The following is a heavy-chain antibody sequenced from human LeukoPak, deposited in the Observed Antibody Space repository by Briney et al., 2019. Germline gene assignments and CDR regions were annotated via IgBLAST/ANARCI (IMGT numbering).Heavy chain of an antibody. Sequence: SETLSLTCTVSGGSISSYYWSWIRQPPGKGLEWIGYIHYSGSTNYNPSLKSRVTISVDTSKNQFSLKLSSVTAADTAVYYCARRYSNYFFDYWGQGTLVTVSS. D-gene: IGHD4-11*01. CDR2: IHYSGST. CDR3: ARRYSNYFFDY. J-gene: IGHJ4*02. V-gene: IGHV4-59*08. CDR1: GGSISSYY.